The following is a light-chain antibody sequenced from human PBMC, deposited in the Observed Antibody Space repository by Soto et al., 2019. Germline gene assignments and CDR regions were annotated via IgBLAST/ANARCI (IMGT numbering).Light chain of an antibody. CDR2: DNY. Sequence: QSVLTQPPSVSAAPGQTVTISCYGSSSNVGHESVSWYQSLPGTAPKLLIYDNYKRPSGIPDRFSGSKSGTSATLGISGLQTGDEADYYCGTWDSSLNVWVFGGGTKLTVL. CDR1: SSNVGHES. CDR3: GTWDSSLNVWV. V-gene: IGLV1-51*01. J-gene: IGLJ3*02.